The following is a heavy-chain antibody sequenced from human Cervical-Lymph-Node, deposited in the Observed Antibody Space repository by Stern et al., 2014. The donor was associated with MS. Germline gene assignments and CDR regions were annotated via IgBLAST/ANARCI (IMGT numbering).Heavy chain of an antibody. V-gene: IGHV3-21*01. Sequence: EVQLEESGGGLVKPGGSLRLSCAASGFTFNSYSMNWVRQAPGKGLEWVSSISSSSSYIYYADSVKGRFTISRDNAKNSLYLQMNSLRAEDTAVYYCARAPSLYGDYAYYFDYWGQGTLVTVSS. J-gene: IGHJ4*02. CDR2: ISSSSSYI. D-gene: IGHD4-17*01. CDR1: GFTFNSYS. CDR3: ARAPSLYGDYAYYFDY.